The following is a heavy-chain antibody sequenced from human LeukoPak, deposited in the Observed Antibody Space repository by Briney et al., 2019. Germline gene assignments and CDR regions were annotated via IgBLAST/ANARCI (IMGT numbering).Heavy chain of an antibody. CDR2: IYHSGST. J-gene: IGHJ3*02. CDR1: GGSISPYH. Sequence: SETLSLTCTVSGGSISPYHWSWIRQPPGKGLEWIGYIYHSGSTNYTPPLKSRVTISVNTSKNHFSLRLSSVTAADTAVYYWARTNAFDIWGQGTMVTVSS. CDR3: ARTNAFDI. V-gene: IGHV4-59*01.